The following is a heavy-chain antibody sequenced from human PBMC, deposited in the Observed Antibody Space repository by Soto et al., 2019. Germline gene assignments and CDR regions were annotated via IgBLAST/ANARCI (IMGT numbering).Heavy chain of an antibody. Sequence: QVQLVQSGAEVKKPGASVKVSCKASGYTFTSYAMHWVRQAPGQRLEWMGWINAGNGNTKYSQKFQGRVTITRDTXAXPAYMELSSLRSEDTAVYYCASSYYYDSSGYYGDYYYYGMDVWGQGTTVTVSS. V-gene: IGHV1-3*01. J-gene: IGHJ6*02. D-gene: IGHD3-22*01. CDR2: INAGNGNT. CDR3: ASSYYYDSSGYYGDYYYYGMDV. CDR1: GYTFTSYA.